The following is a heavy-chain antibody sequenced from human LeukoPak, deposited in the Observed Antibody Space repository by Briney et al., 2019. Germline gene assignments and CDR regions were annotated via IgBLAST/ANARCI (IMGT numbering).Heavy chain of an antibody. CDR1: GGSISSGDYY. CDR2: TYYSGST. CDR3: ARPYYYDSRIDP. V-gene: IGHV4-30-4*01. Sequence: SQTLSLTCTVSGGSISSGDYYWNWIRQPPGKGLEWIGYTYYSGSTYYNPSLKSRVTISVDTSKNQFSLKLTSVTAADTAVYYCARPYYYDSRIDPWGQGTLVTVSS. D-gene: IGHD3-22*01. J-gene: IGHJ5*02.